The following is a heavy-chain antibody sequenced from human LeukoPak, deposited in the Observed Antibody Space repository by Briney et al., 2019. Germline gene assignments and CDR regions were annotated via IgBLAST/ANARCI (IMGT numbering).Heavy chain of an antibody. CDR3: ARQTSGYRAPDY. J-gene: IGHJ4*02. CDR1: GYSFTNYW. Sequence: GESLKISCKGSGYSFTNYWIGWVRQMPRKGLEWMGIIYPDDSDTRYSPSFQGQVTISADKSIRNDYLQWSSLKASDTAMYYCARQTSGYRAPDYWGQGTLVTVSS. CDR2: IYPDDSDT. D-gene: IGHD3-3*01. V-gene: IGHV5-51*01.